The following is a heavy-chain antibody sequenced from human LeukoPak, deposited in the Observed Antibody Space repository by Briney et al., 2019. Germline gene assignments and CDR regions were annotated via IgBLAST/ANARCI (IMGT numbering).Heavy chain of an antibody. V-gene: IGHV4-38-2*02. CDR2: IYYSGST. Sequence: SETLSLTCSVSGYSISSAYYWSWIRQPPGKGLEWIGSIYYSGSTYYNPSLKSRVTISVDSSKNQFSLKMSSVTAADTAMYYCASGFDYWGQGTLVTVSS. CDR1: GYSISSAYY. J-gene: IGHJ4*02. CDR3: ASGFDY.